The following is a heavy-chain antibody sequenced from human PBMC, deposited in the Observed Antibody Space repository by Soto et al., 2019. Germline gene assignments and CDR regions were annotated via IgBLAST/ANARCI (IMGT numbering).Heavy chain of an antibody. J-gene: IGHJ6*01. D-gene: IGHD2-15*01. CDR1: GYSFITYW. CDR2: IYPADSDT. V-gene: IGHV5-51*01. CDR3: ARRLFPRPSGGMFYGMAF. Sequence: GESLKISCKASGYSFITYWIGWVRQMPGKGLEWMGIIYPADSDTRYSPSFQGQVTISADKSISTAYLQWSSLKASDTAMYYFARRLFPRPSGGMFYGMAFWAQGTTVTVPS.